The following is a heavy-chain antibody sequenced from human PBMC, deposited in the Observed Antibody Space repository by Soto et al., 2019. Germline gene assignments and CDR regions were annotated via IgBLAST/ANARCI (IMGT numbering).Heavy chain of an antibody. V-gene: IGHV3-30*18. CDR3: AQEGLYGDYMTWFDP. Sequence: QVQLVESGGGVVQPGRSLRLSCAASGFNFTRFGLHWVRQAPGKGLEWVAGISFDGSRKNHVDSVKGRFTIARDNAKNTLYLQLNSLRRADTAVYYCAQEGLYGDYMTWFDPWGQGTLVTVSS. CDR1: GFNFTRFG. J-gene: IGHJ5*02. CDR2: ISFDGSRK. D-gene: IGHD4-17*01.